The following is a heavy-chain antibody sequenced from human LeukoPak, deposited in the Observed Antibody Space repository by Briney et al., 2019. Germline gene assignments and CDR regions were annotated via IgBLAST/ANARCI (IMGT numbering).Heavy chain of an antibody. CDR1: GGSISGYY. V-gene: IGHV4-59*01. CDR2: IYYSGST. Sequence: SETLSPTCTVSGGSISGYYWSWIRQPPGKGLEWIGYIYYSGSTKYNPSLKSRVTMSVDTSRNQFSLKLSSVTAADTVVYYCARGGLENGYHSNDGFDIWGQGTMVTVSS. J-gene: IGHJ3*02. CDR3: ARGGLENGYHSNDGFDI. D-gene: IGHD3-22*01.